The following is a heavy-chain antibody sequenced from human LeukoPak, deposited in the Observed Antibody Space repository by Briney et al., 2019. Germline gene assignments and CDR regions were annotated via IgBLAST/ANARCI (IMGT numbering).Heavy chain of an antibody. CDR1: GFSISSGYF. J-gene: IGHJ4*02. CDR3: ARGKNQRITIFGVVNRGFDY. Sequence: SETLSLTCAVSGFSISSGYFWAWIRPSPGKGLEWIGIIFHSGITYYNPSLKSRITISVDTSKNQFSLKLSSVTAADTAVYYCARGKNQRITIFGVVNRGFDYWGQGTLVTVSS. D-gene: IGHD3-3*01. CDR2: IFHSGIT. V-gene: IGHV4-38-2*01.